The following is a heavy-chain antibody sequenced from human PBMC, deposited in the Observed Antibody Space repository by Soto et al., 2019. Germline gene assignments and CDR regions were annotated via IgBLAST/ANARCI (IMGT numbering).Heavy chain of an antibody. CDR2: IYYSGST. CDR3: ASVQRGAINYDILTGHDWFDP. J-gene: IGHJ5*02. V-gene: IGHV4-31*03. D-gene: IGHD3-9*01. CDR1: GGSISSGGYY. Sequence: PSETLSLTCTVSGGSISSGGYYWSWIRQHPGKGLEWIGYIYYSGSTYYNPSLKSRVTISVDTSKNQFSLKLSSVTAAYTAVYYCASVQRGAINYDILTGHDWFDPWGQGTLATVSS.